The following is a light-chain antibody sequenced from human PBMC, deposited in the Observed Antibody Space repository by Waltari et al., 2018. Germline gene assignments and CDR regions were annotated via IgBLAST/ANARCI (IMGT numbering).Light chain of an antibody. J-gene: IGLJ2*01. V-gene: IGLV1-51*01. Sequence: QSLLTQPPSVSAAPGQKVTISSARGNFNVGNNYFSWYPVFPGTAPRLLIYDVNKRPSGIPDRFSGSKSGTSATLEITGLQTGDEALYYCGSWDTSLNLGAFGGGTQLTVL. CDR3: GSWDTSLNLGA. CDR2: DVN. CDR1: NFNVGNNY.